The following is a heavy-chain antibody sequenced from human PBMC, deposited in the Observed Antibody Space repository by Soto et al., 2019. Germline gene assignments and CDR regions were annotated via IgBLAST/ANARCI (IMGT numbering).Heavy chain of an antibody. CDR1: GFTFSSYG. D-gene: IGHD6-13*01. J-gene: IGHJ6*02. Sequence: PVGSLRLSCAASGFTFSSYGMHWVRQAPGKGLEWVAVISYDGSNKYYADSVKGRFTISRDNSKNTLYLQMNSLRAEDTAVYYCAKDRSESSSWYRTYYYYYGMDVWGQGTTVTVSS. CDR3: AKDRSESSSWYRTYYYYYGMDV. V-gene: IGHV3-30*18. CDR2: ISYDGSNK.